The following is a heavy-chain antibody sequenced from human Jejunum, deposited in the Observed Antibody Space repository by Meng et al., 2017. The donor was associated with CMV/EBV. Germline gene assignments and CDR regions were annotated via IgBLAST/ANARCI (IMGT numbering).Heavy chain of an antibody. D-gene: IGHD3-22*01. CDR2: ISSTSSSM. J-gene: IGHJ4*02. Sequence: FSSYTMNWVRQAPGKGLEWVSSISSTSSSMYYADSVKSRFTISRDNAKNSLYLQMNSLRAEDTAVYYCARFGTMIVVEDVDYFDYWGQGTGVTVSS. CDR3: ARFGTMIVVEDVDYFDY. CDR1: FSSYT. V-gene: IGHV3-21*01.